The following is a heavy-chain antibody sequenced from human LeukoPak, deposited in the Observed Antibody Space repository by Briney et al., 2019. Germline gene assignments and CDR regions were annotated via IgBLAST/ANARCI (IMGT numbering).Heavy chain of an antibody. Sequence: GSLRLSCAASGFTFRNYWMSWVRQPPGKGLEWIGSIYYSGSTYYNPSLKSRVTISVDTSKNQFSLKLSSVTAADTAVYYCARRLGYCSGGSCYAGNYFDYWGQGTLVTVSS. CDR1: GFTFRNYW. V-gene: IGHV4-39*01. D-gene: IGHD2-15*01. CDR2: IYYSGST. J-gene: IGHJ4*02. CDR3: ARRLGYCSGGSCYAGNYFDY.